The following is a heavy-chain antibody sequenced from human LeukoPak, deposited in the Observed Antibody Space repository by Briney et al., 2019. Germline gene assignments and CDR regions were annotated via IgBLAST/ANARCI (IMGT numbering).Heavy chain of an antibody. CDR1: GYTLTSYG. Sequence: ASVKVSRKASGYTLTSYGISWVRQAPGQGLEWMGWISAYNGNTNYAQKLQGRVTMTTDTSTSTAYMELRSLRSDDTAVYYCARGRGDIVVVPAAIWPLADYWGQGTLVTVSS. CDR2: ISAYNGNT. D-gene: IGHD2-2*01. CDR3: ARGRGDIVVVPAAIWPLADY. V-gene: IGHV1-18*01. J-gene: IGHJ4*02.